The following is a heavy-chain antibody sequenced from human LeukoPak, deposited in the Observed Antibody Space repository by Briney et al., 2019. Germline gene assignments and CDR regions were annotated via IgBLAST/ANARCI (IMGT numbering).Heavy chain of an antibody. CDR2: INPNSGGT. D-gene: IGHD4-17*01. CDR1: GYTFTGYY. CDR3: ARVGDYGDYGRLFDY. V-gene: IGHV1-2*02. Sequence: ASVKVSCKASGYTFTGYYMHWVRQAPGQGLEWMGWINPNSGGTNYAQKFQGRVTMTRDTFISTAYMELSRLRSDDTAVYYCARVGDYGDYGRLFDYWGQGTLVTVSS. J-gene: IGHJ4*02.